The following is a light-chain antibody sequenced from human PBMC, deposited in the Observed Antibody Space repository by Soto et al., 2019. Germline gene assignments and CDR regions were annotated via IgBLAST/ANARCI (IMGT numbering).Light chain of an antibody. CDR3: QQYNTWIWT. CDR2: GAS. J-gene: IGKJ1*01. Sequence: EVVMTQSPATLSVSPGERVTLSCRASQSINAHLAWYQQKPGQAPRLLIHGASTRATGIPARFSGSGFWTEFILTISILRSEDFAIYYCQQYNTWIWTCGKGTKVE. CDR1: QSINAH. V-gene: IGKV3-15*01.